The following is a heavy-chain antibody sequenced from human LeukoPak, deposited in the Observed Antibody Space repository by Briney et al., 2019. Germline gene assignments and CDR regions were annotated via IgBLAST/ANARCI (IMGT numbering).Heavy chain of an antibody. D-gene: IGHD2-15*01. CDR3: ARVLRYCSGGNCYSGGLGYMDV. Sequence: GGSLRLSCAASGFTFNIYGMNWVRQAPGKGLEWVSGITGNGGGIYYADSVKGRFTISRDNAKNSLFLQMNSLRAEDTAVYYCARVLRYCSGGNCYSGGLGYMDVWGKGTTVTISS. CDR1: GFTFNIYG. CDR2: ITGNGGGI. V-gene: IGHV3-21*04. J-gene: IGHJ6*03.